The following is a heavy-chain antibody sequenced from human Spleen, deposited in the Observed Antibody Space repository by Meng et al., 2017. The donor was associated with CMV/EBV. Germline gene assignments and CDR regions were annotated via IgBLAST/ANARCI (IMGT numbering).Heavy chain of an antibody. CDR2: IGCSSGAR. CDR3: ARDSARPAAGLSYYYYGMDV. V-gene: IGHV3-21*01. D-gene: IGHD6-6*01. Sequence: EWPSTIGCSSGARDYADSVEGRATISRDNAKNSLYLQMNSLRAEDTAVYYCARDSARPAAGLSYYYYGMDVWGQGTTVTVSS. J-gene: IGHJ6*02.